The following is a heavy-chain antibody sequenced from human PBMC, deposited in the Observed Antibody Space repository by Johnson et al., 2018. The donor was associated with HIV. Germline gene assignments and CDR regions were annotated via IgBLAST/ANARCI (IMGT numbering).Heavy chain of an antibody. CDR2: ISYDGSNK. D-gene: IGHD4-11*01. V-gene: IGHV3-30*14. Sequence: QVQLVESGGGVVQPGRSLRLSCAASGFTFSSYAMHWVRQAPGKGLEWVAVISYDGSNKYYADSVKGRFTISRDNSKNTLYLQMNSLTADDTAVYYCARGSTVTTLSGALDIWGQGTLVTVYS. CDR1: GFTFSSYA. CDR3: ARGSTVTTLSGALDI. J-gene: IGHJ3*02.